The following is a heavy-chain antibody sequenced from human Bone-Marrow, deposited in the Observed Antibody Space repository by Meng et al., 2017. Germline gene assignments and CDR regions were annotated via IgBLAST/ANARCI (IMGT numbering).Heavy chain of an antibody. CDR2: ISSSGSTI. V-gene: IGHV3-11*01. CDR3: ARFGVYYYDSNWFDP. Sequence: GESLKISCAASGLTFSDYYMSCIRQAPGKGLEWVSYISSSGSTIYYADSVKGRFTISRDNAKNSLYLQMNSLRAEDTAVYYCARFGVYYYDSNWFDPWGQGTLVTVSS. J-gene: IGHJ5*02. D-gene: IGHD3-22*01. CDR1: GLTFSDYY.